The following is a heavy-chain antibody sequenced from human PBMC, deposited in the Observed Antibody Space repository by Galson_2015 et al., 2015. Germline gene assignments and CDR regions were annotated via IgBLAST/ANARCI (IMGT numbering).Heavy chain of an antibody. Sequence: SVKVSCKASGYTFSGYFLHWVRQAPGQGLEWMGRINPNSGGTSYTQKFQGRVTMTRDTSISTVYMELSSLRSDDSAVYYCARGRQLLDHWGQGTLVTVSS. V-gene: IGHV1-2*06. CDR3: ARGRQLLDH. CDR2: INPNSGGT. D-gene: IGHD2-2*01. J-gene: IGHJ4*02. CDR1: GYTFSGYF.